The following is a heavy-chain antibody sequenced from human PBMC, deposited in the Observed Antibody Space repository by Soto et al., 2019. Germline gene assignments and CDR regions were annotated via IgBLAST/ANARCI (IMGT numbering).Heavy chain of an antibody. CDR2: ISNDGNSQ. Sequence: QVQLVESGGGVVQPGRSLRLSCAASGFTFSSYVMQWVRQGPGGGLEWVAGISNDGNSQHYSDSVKGRLTISRDNSKNTVDLHMNSLRDEDTAVYCCAREDGSSGRAGTFHPWGQGTLVTVSS. V-gene: IGHV3-30-3*01. D-gene: IGHD3-22*01. CDR1: GFTFSSYV. CDR3: AREDGSSGRAGTFHP. J-gene: IGHJ1*01.